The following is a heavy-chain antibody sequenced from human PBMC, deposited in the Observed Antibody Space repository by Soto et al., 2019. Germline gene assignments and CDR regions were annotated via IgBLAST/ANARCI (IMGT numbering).Heavy chain of an antibody. D-gene: IGHD3-22*01. CDR2: IWYDGRNQ. CDR3: ARGSHYDSSGYPYYFHY. CDR1: GFTFSSYG. Sequence: QVQLVESGGGVVQPGRSLRLSCAASGFTFSSYGMYWVRQAPGKGLEGVAVIWYDGRNQYYGDSVKGRFTIYRDNSKNTLYLPMNSLRAEDTAVYYSARGSHYDSSGYPYYFHYWRQVTLVTVSP. V-gene: IGHV3-33*01. J-gene: IGHJ4*02.